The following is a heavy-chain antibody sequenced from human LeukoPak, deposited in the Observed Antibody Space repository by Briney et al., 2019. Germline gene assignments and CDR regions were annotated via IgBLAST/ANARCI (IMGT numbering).Heavy chain of an antibody. V-gene: IGHV3-23*01. CDR2: ISGSGVTT. CDR1: GFTFSSYA. Sequence: GGSLRLSCAASGFTFSSYAMSWVRQAPGKGLEWVSAISGSGVTTHYAGSVKGRFSISRDNSKNTLYLQMNSLRAEDTAVYYCAKDPARNAYYFDYWGQGTLVTVSS. D-gene: IGHD4-11*01. CDR3: AKDPARNAYYFDY. J-gene: IGHJ4*02.